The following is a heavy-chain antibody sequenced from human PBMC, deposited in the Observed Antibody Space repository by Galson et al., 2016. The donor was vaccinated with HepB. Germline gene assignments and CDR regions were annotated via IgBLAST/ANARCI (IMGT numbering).Heavy chain of an antibody. Sequence: SLRLSCAGSGFTFSTYAMSWVRQAPGKGLEWVSAISAGGGGTYYADSVKGRFTISRDNSKNTLYLQMNSLRADDTAFYYCARNKGQAVAGKYYYYAMDVWGQGTTVTVSS. CDR3: ARNKGQAVAGKYYYYAMDV. J-gene: IGHJ6*02. CDR2: ISAGGGGT. CDR1: GFTFSTYA. V-gene: IGHV3-23*01. D-gene: IGHD6-19*01.